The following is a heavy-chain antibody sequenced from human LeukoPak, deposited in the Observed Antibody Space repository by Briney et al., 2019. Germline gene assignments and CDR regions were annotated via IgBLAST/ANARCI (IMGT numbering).Heavy chain of an antibody. V-gene: IGHV3-33*01. D-gene: IGHD6-19*01. CDR3: ARERYSSGLIDY. Sequence: GGSLRLSCAASGFTFSSYGMHWVRQAPGKGLEWVAVIWYDGSNKYYADSMKGRFTISRDNSKNTLYLQMNSLRAEDTAVYYCARERYSSGLIDYWGQGTLVTVSS. J-gene: IGHJ4*02. CDR2: IWYDGSNK. CDR1: GFTFSSYG.